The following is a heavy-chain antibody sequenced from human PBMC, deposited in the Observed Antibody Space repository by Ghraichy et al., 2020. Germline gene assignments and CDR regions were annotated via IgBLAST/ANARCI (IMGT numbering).Heavy chain of an antibody. V-gene: IGHV4-59*01. CDR2: IYYSGST. CDR3: ARDFSYSSSHINWFDP. J-gene: IGHJ5*02. Sequence: SETLSLTCTVSGGSISSYYWSWIRQPPGKGLEWIGYIYYSGSTNYNPSLKSRVTISVDTSKNQFSLKLSSVTAADTAVYYCARDFSYSSSHINWFDPWGQGTLVTVSS. CDR1: GGSISSYY. D-gene: IGHD6-13*01.